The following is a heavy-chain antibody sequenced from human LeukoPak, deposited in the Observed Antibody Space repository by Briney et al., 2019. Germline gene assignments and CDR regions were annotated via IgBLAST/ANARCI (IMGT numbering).Heavy chain of an antibody. CDR3: AKAPTYSSSWPDAFDI. V-gene: IGHV3-30*02. CDR2: IWYDGSNK. D-gene: IGHD6-13*01. J-gene: IGHJ3*02. Sequence: GGSLRLSCAASGFTFSNNAMHWVRQAPGKGLEWVAVIWYDGSNKYYADSVKGRFTISRDNSRNTLYLQMNSLRAEDTAVYYCAKAPTYSSSWPDAFDIWGQGTMVTVSS. CDR1: GFTFSNNA.